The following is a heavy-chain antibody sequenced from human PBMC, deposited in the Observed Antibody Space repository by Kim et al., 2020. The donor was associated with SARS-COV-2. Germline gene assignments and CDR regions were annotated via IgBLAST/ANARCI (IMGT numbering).Heavy chain of an antibody. D-gene: IGHD2-15*01. CDR1: GGSISSSSYY. V-gene: IGHV4-39*01. CDR2: IYYSGST. Sequence: SETLSLTCTVSGGSISSSSYYWGWIRQPPGKGLEWIGSIYYSGSTYYNPSLKSRVTISVDTSKNQFSLKLSSVTAADTAVYYCARHLGYCSGGSCYSDRNAFDIWGQGTMVTVSS. J-gene: IGHJ3*02. CDR3: ARHLGYCSGGSCYSDRNAFDI.